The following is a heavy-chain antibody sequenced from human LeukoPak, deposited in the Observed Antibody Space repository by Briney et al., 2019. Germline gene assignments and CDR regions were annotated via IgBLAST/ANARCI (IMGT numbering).Heavy chain of an antibody. CDR2: INHSGST. CDR1: GGSFSGYY. J-gene: IGHJ4*02. V-gene: IGHV4-34*01. Sequence: SETLSLTCAVYGGSFSGYYWSWIRQPPGEGLEWIGEINHSGSTNYNPSLKSRVTISVDTSMNQFSLKLSSVTAADTGVYYCARGLTHWGQGTLVTVSS. CDR3: ARGLTH.